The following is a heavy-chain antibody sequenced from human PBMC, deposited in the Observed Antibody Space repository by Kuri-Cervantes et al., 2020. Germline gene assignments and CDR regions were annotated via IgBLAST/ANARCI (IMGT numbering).Heavy chain of an antibody. V-gene: IGHV4-31*03. D-gene: IGHD4-11*01. J-gene: IGHJ3*02. Sequence: SETLSLTCTVSGGSISSGGYYWSWIRQHPGKGLEWIGYIYYSGSTYYNPSLKSRVTIPVDTSKNQFSLKLSSVTAADTAVYYCARGNDYDAFDIWGQGTMVTVSS. CDR1: GGSISSGGYY. CDR2: IYYSGST. CDR3: ARGNDYDAFDI.